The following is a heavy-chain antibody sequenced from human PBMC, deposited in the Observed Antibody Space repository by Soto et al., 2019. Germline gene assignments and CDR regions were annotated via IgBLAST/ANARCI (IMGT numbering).Heavy chain of an antibody. V-gene: IGHV1-8*01. Sequence: ASVKVSCKASGYTFTSYDINWVRQATGQGLEWMGWMNPNSGNTGYAQKSQGRVTMTRNTSISTAYMELSSLRSEDTAVYYCARGWYCSGGSCYSGWFDPWGQGTLVTVSS. CDR1: GYTFTSYD. D-gene: IGHD2-15*01. CDR3: ARGWYCSGGSCYSGWFDP. CDR2: MNPNSGNT. J-gene: IGHJ5*02.